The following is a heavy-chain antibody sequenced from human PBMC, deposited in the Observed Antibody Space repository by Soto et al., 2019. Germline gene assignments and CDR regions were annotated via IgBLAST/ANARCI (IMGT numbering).Heavy chain of an antibody. Sequence: ASVKVSCKTSGYTFTNYGISWVRQAPGQGLEWMGWISTFNSAVGYAQKLQGRVTMTTDTSTSTAYMELRSLTSDDTAVYFCARDPAYIRDYWGQGTLVTVSS. V-gene: IGHV1-18*01. CDR3: ARDPAYIRDY. CDR2: ISTFNSAV. J-gene: IGHJ4*02. D-gene: IGHD2-2*02. CDR1: GYTFTNYG.